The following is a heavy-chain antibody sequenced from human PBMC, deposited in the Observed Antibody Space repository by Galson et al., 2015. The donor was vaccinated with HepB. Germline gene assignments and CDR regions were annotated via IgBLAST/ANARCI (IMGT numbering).Heavy chain of an antibody. Sequence: SVKVSCKASGGTFSSYTINWVRQAAGQGLEWMGRNVPDLGITNYAQKFQGRVTITADRSTSTTYMEMSSLRSEDTAVYYCAREIAPGVGASEADYWGQGTLVTVSS. D-gene: IGHD7-27*01. CDR2: NVPDLGIT. CDR3: AREIAPGVGASEADY. CDR1: GGTFSSYT. J-gene: IGHJ4*02. V-gene: IGHV1-69*04.